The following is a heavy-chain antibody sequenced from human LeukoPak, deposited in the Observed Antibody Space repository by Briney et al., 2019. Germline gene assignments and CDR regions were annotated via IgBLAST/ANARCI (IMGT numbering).Heavy chain of an antibody. CDR3: ASTSYYYDSSGYDGDY. V-gene: IGHV3-21*01. D-gene: IGHD3-22*01. CDR1: GFTFSSYS. Sequence: GGSLRLSCAASGFTFSSYSMNWVRQAPGKGLEWVSSISSSSSYIYYADSVKGRFTISRDNAKNSLYLQMNSLRAEDTAVYYCASTSYYYDSSGYDGDYWGQGTLVTVSS. J-gene: IGHJ4*02. CDR2: ISSSSSYI.